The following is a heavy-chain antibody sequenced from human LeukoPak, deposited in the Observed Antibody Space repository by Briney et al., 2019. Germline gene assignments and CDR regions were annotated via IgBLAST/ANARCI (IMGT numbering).Heavy chain of an antibody. CDR3: ARDHCTQGLCYNSLFY. V-gene: IGHV1-46*01. CDR1: VDTFTSYY. J-gene: IGHJ4*02. D-gene: IGHD2-8*01. CDR2: IRPSGGST. Sequence: ASLRISSKTSVDTFTSYYIHCVRQTPEQGLGWIGMIRPSGGSTTYAQKFQGRVTMTRDTSTSTVYMELSSLRPEDTAVYYCARDHCTQGLCYNSLFYWGQGTLVTVSS.